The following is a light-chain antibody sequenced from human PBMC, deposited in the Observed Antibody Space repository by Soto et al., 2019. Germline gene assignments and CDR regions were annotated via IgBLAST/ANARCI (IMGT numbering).Light chain of an antibody. J-gene: IGLJ1*01. CDR1: SSEVGSYDF. CDR3: SSYSSSTVRYV. Sequence: QSVLTQPASVSGSPGQSITMSCTGTSSEVGSYDFVSWYQQHPGKAPKLLIYEVSNRPSGVSARFSGSKSDNTASLTISGLQAADEADYFCSSYSSSTVRYVFGSGTKVTVL. V-gene: IGLV2-14*01. CDR2: EVS.